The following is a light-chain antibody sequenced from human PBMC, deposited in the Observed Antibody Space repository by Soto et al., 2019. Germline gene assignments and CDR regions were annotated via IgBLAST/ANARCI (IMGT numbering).Light chain of an antibody. CDR2: KAS. CDR3: QQYNSYSPT. J-gene: IGKJ1*01. CDR1: QSISTW. Sequence: DIQMTQSPSTLSASVGDRVTITCRASQSISTWLAWYQQEPGKAPKLLIHKASSLQSGVPSRFSGSGSGTDFTLTISSLHPDDFATCSCQQYNSYSPTCGQGTRVELK. V-gene: IGKV1-5*03.